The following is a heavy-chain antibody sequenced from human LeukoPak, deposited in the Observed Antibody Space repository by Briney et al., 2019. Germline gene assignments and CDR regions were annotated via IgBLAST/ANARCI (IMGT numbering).Heavy chain of an antibody. D-gene: IGHD5-24*01. V-gene: IGHV4-34*01. CDR1: GGSFSGYY. Sequence: SETLSLTCAVYGGSFSGYYWSWIRQPPGKGLEWIGEINHSGSTNYNPSLKSRVTISVDTSKNQFPLKLSSVTAADTAVYYCVSRDGYNFDYWGQGTLVTVSS. CDR3: VSRDGYNFDY. J-gene: IGHJ4*02. CDR2: INHSGST.